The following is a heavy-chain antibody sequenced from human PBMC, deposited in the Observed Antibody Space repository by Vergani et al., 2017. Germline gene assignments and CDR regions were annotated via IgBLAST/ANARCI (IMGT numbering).Heavy chain of an antibody. V-gene: IGHV3-53*01. Sequence: EVQLVESGGGLIQPGGSLRLSCAASGFTVSSNYMSWVRQAPGKGLEWVSVIYSGGSTYYADSVKGRFTISRDNSKNTLYLQMNSLRAEDTAVYYCARETAALRHYGLVVGGQGTTVTVSS. J-gene: IGHJ6*02. CDR1: GFTVSSNY. D-gene: IGHD6-13*01. CDR2: IYSGGST. CDR3: ARETAALRHYGLVV.